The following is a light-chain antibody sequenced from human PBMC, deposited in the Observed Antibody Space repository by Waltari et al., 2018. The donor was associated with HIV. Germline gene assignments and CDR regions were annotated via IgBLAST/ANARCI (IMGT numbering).Light chain of an antibody. J-gene: IGLJ3*02. CDR1: SSNTGNNY. CDR2: RSN. CDR3: AAWDDSLSGPV. V-gene: IGLV1-47*01. Sequence: QSVLTQPASASGTPGQRVTFSCSGSSSNTGNNYVYWYQQRPGTAPKVLIYRSNQRPSGVPDRFSGSKSGTSASLAISGLRSEDEADYYCAAWDDSLSGPVFGGGTKVTVL.